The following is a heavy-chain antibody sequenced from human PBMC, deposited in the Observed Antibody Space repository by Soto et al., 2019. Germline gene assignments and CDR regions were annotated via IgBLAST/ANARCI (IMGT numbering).Heavy chain of an antibody. Sequence: QVQLQQWGAGLLKPSETLSLTCAVYGGSFSGYYWSWIRQPPGKGLEWNGEINHSGSTNYNPSLKTRVTISVDTSKTQFSLKLSSVTAADTAVYYCARVGFRGVVVTATRFDPWGQGTLVTVSS. CDR3: ARVGFRGVVVTATRFDP. V-gene: IGHV4-34*01. D-gene: IGHD2-21*02. J-gene: IGHJ5*02. CDR2: INHSGST. CDR1: GGSFSGYY.